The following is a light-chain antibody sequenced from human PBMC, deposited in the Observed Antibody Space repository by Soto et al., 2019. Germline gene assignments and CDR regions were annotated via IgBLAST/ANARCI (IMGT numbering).Light chain of an antibody. CDR1: SSDVGSYNL. V-gene: IGLV2-23*01. J-gene: IGLJ1*01. CDR3: CSYATSSPYV. CDR2: EGT. Sequence: QSVLTQPASVSGSPVQAITIACTGTSSDVGSYNLVSWYQQLPDKAPKLLIYEGTERPSGVSNRFSGSKSGNTASLTISGLQAEDEADYYCCSYATSSPYVFGTGTKLTVL.